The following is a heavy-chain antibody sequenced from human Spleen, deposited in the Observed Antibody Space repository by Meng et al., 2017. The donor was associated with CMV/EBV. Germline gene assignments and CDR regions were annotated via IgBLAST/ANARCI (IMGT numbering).Heavy chain of an antibody. CDR1: GGSISNSSYY. Sequence: SETLSLTCIVSGGSISNSSYYWGWIRQPPGKGLEWIGSIYYSGNTYYNPSLKSRVTMSVDTSKNQFSLKLSSVTAADTAVYYCARGLLGDHAPWGYWGQGTLVTVSS. V-gene: IGHV4-39*07. CDR3: ARGLLGDHAPWGY. D-gene: IGHD2-21*01. CDR2: IYYSGNT. J-gene: IGHJ4*02.